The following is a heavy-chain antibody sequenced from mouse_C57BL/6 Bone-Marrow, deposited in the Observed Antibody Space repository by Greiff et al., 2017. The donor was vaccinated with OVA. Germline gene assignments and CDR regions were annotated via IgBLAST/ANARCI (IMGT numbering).Heavy chain of an antibody. CDR3: TTSDGYHYWYFDV. V-gene: IGHV14-1*01. CDR2: IDPEDGDN. Sequence: VQLKESGAELVRPGASVKLSCTASGFNIKDYYMHWVKQRPEQGLEWIGRIDPEDGDNESAPKFQGKATMTADTSSNTAYLQLSSLTSEDTAVYYCTTSDGYHYWYFDVWGTGTTVTVSS. D-gene: IGHD2-3*01. CDR1: GFNIKDYY. J-gene: IGHJ1*03.